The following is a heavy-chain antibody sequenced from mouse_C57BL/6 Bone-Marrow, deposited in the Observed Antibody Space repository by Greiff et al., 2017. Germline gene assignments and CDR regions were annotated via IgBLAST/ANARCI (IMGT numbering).Heavy chain of an antibody. D-gene: IGHD2-5*01. CDR2: IYPGDGDT. J-gene: IGHJ2*01. V-gene: IGHV1-82*01. CDR3: ARPAYDSNYFDY. CDR1: GYAFSSSW. Sequence: VQVVESGPELVKPGASVKISCKASGYAFSSSWMNWVKQRPGQGLEWIGRIYPGDGDTNYNGKFKGKATLTADKSSSTAYMQLSSLTSEDSAVYFCARPAYDSNYFDYWGQGTTLTVSS.